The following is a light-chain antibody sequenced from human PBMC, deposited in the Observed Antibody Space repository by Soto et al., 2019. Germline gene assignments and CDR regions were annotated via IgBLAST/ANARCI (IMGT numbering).Light chain of an antibody. Sequence: QPVLTQPPSASGTPGQRVTISCSGSSSNIGSNTVHWYQQLPGTAPKLLIYSNNQRPSGVPDRFSGSKSGTSASLAISGLQSEDEADYYCAAWDDSLSGVVFGGGTKVTVL. J-gene: IGLJ2*01. CDR3: AAWDDSLSGVV. CDR2: SNN. CDR1: SSNIGSNT. V-gene: IGLV1-44*01.